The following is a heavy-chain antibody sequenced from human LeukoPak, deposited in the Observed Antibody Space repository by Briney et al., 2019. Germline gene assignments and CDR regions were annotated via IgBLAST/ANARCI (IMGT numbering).Heavy chain of an antibody. V-gene: IGHV1-18*01. Sequence: ASVKVSCTASGYTFTSYGISWVRHAPGQGLEWMGWVSAYNGNTNYAQKLQGRVTMTTDTSTSTAYMELRSLRSDDTAVYYCARVGRRLKYYYDSSGIGYFDYWGQGTLVTVSS. CDR3: ARVGRRLKYYYDSSGIGYFDY. J-gene: IGHJ4*02. CDR2: VSAYNGNT. CDR1: GYTFTSYG. D-gene: IGHD3-22*01.